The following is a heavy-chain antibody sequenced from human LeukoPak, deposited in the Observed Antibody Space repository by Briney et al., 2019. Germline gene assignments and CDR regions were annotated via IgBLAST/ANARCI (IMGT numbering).Heavy chain of an antibody. D-gene: IGHD3-22*01. Sequence: GGSLRLSCAASGFTFSSYALSWVRQAPGKGLEWVSIISGSGGTTHYAESVKGRFTISRDNSKNTLYMQMNSLRAEDTAVYYCARDYHDSSGSYGVDFWGQGTLVTVSS. J-gene: IGHJ4*02. CDR3: ARDYHDSSGSYGVDF. V-gene: IGHV3-23*01. CDR2: ISGSGGTT. CDR1: GFTFSSYA.